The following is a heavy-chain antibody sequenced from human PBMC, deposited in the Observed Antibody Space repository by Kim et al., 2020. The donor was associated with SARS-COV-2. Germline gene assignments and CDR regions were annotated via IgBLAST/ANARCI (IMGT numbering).Heavy chain of an antibody. J-gene: IGHJ5*02. V-gene: IGHV1-2*02. CDR3: ARGGPAHGVDP. D-gene: IGHD3-16*01. Sequence: ASVKVSCKASGFTFTDFYIHWVRQAPGQGLEWMGRVDTKNGDTRYVRKYQGRVSMTRDTSTTTAYMELNSLTSDDTAVYYCARGGPAHGVDPLGQGTLVT. CDR1: GFTFTDFY. CDR2: VDTKNGDT.